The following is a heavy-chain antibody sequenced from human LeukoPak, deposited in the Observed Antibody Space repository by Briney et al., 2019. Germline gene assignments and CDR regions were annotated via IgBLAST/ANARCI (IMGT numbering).Heavy chain of an antibody. CDR1: GFTFSDYY. D-gene: IGHD2-2*01. CDR3: ARVPPQVRASRGYYFDY. V-gene: IGHV3-11*06. CDR2: ISSSSSYT. J-gene: IGHJ4*02. Sequence: NPGGSLRLSCAASGFTFSDYYMSWIRQAPGKGLEWVSYISSSSSYTNYADSVKGRFTISRDNAKNLLYLQMNSLRAEDTAVYYCARVPPQVRASRGYYFDYWGQGTLVTVSS.